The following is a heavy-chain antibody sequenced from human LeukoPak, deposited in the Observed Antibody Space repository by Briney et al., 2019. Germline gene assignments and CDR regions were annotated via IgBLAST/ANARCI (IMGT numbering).Heavy chain of an antibody. D-gene: IGHD2-8*01. J-gene: IGHJ6*03. CDR3: ARHGMLYYYYYMDV. CDR1: GGSIRSSSYY. Sequence: PSETLSLTCTVSGGSIRSSSYYWGWIRQPPGKGLEWIGSIYYSGSTYYNPSLKSRVTISVDTSKNQFSLKLSSVTAADTAVYYCARHGMLYYYYYMDVWGKGTTVTVSS. CDR2: IYYSGST. V-gene: IGHV4-39*01.